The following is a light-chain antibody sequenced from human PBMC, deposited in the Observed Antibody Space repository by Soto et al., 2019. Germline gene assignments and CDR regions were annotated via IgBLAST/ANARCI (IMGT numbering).Light chain of an antibody. Sequence: QAVVTQSPSASASLGASVKLTCTLSSGHSSYAIAWHQQQPEKGPRYLMKLNSDGSHSKGDGIPDRFSGSSSGAERYLTISSHQSEDEADYYCQTWGTGSVVFGGGTKLTVL. CDR3: QTWGTGSVV. CDR2: LNSDGSH. J-gene: IGLJ2*01. V-gene: IGLV4-69*01. CDR1: SGHSSYA.